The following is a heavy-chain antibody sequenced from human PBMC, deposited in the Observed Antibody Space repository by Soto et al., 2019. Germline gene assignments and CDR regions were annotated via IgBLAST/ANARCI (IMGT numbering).Heavy chain of an antibody. V-gene: IGHV4-59*01. J-gene: IGHJ5*02. Sequence: SETLSLTCTVSGGSISSYYWSWIRQPPGKGLEWIGYIYYSGSTNYNPSLKSRVTISVDTSKNQFSLKLSSVTAADTAVYYCARARYDRMTILGWFDPWGQGTLVTVSS. D-gene: IGHD3-3*01. CDR3: ARARYDRMTILGWFDP. CDR1: GGSISSYY. CDR2: IYYSGST.